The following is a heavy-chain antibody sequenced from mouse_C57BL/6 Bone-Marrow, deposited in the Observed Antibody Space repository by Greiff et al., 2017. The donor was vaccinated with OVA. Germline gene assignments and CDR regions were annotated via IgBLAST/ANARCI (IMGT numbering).Heavy chain of an antibody. CDR1: GFTFSSYA. CDR2: ISDGGSYT. CDR3: ARDWDSITTVVATGAY. D-gene: IGHD1-1*01. V-gene: IGHV5-4*01. Sequence: EVKLMESGGGLVKPGGSLKLSCAASGFTFSSYAMSWVRQTPEKRLEWVATISDGGSYTYYPDNVKGRFTISRDNAKNNLYLQMSHLKSEDTAMYYCARDWDSITTVVATGAYWGQGTLVTVSA. J-gene: IGHJ3*01.